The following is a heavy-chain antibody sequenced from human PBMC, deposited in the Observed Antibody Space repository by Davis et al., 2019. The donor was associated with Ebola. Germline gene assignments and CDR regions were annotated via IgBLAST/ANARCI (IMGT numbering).Heavy chain of an antibody. CDR3: AREALAAAGTHSRHYYYMDV. CDR2: IWYDGSNK. D-gene: IGHD6-13*01. Sequence: PGGSLRLSCAASGFTFSSYGMHWVRQAPGKGLEWVAVIWYDGSNKYYADSVKGRFTISRDNSKNTLYLQMNSLRAEDTAVYYCAREALAAAGTHSRHYYYMDVWGKGTTVTVSS. J-gene: IGHJ6*03. V-gene: IGHV3-33*01. CDR1: GFTFSSYG.